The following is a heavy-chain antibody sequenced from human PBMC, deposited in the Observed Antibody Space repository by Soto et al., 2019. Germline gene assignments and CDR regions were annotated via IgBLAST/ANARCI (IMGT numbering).Heavy chain of an antibody. V-gene: IGHV2-5*02. Sequence: QITLKESGPTLVKPTQTLTLTCNFSGFSLSTRGVGVGWIRQPPGKALEWLTLIYWDDAKEYSPSLRSRITIPKDTPKNPVALTMTDMAPVDTATYYCAHKGGGDRILDYWGQGTLVTVSS. CDR1: GFSLSTRGVG. CDR3: AHKGGGDRILDY. CDR2: IYWDDAK. J-gene: IGHJ4*02. D-gene: IGHD3-16*01.